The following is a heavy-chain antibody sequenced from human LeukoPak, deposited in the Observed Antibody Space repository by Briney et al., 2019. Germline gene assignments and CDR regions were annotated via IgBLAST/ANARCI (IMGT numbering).Heavy chain of an antibody. CDR1: GFTFSNYA. Sequence: AGGSLGLSCAASGFTFSNYAMHWVRQAPGKGLEWVAVISYDGSNKYYADSVKGRFTISRDNSQNTLYLQMNSLRPDDTAVYYCARGSAVRWSHPSYFDYWGRGTLVTVSS. CDR2: ISYDGSNK. J-gene: IGHJ4*02. CDR3: ARGSAVRWSHPSYFDY. D-gene: IGHD4-23*01. V-gene: IGHV3-30*04.